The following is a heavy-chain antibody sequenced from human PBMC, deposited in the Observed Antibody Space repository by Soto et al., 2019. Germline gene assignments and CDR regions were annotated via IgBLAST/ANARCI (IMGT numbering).Heavy chain of an antibody. CDR1: GYTFTSYY. Sequence: ASVKVSCKASGYTFTSYYMHWVRQAPGQGLEWMGIINPSGGSTSYAQKFQGRVTMTRDTSTSTVYMELSSLRSEDTAVYYCARDPRIAVAGTRGLQYYFDYWGQGTLVTVSS. CDR2: INPSGGST. J-gene: IGHJ4*02. V-gene: IGHV1-46*01. CDR3: ARDPRIAVAGTRGLQYYFDY. D-gene: IGHD6-19*01.